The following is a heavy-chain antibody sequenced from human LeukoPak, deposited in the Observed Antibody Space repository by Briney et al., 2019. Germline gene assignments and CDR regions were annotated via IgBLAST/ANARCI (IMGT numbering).Heavy chain of an antibody. D-gene: IGHD1-26*01. V-gene: IGHV4-39*07. CDR3: ASGPATAVVARWFDP. CDR2: IYYSGST. Sequence: SETLSLTCTVSGGSISSSSYYWGWIRQPPGKGLEWIGSIYYSGSTYYNPSLKSRVTISVDTSKNQFSLKLSSVTAADTAVYYCASGPATAVVARWFDPWGQGTLVTVSS. CDR1: GGSISSSSYY. J-gene: IGHJ5*02.